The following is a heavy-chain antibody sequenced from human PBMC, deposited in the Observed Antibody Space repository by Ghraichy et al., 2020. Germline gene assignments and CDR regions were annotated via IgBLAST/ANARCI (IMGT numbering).Heavy chain of an antibody. CDR1: GFTFSSYA. CDR2: ISGSGGST. V-gene: IGHV3-23*01. Sequence: GGSLRLSCAASGFTFSSYAMSWVRQAPGKGLEWVSAISGSGGSTYYADSVKGRFTISRDNSKNTLYLQMNSLRAEDTAVYYCAKDMSEDYGDYDGVAPNFDYWGQGTLVTVSS. J-gene: IGHJ4*02. D-gene: IGHD4-17*01. CDR3: AKDMSEDYGDYDGVAPNFDY.